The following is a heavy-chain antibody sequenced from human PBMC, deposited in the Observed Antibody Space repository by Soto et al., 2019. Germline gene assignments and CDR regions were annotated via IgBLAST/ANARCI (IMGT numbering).Heavy chain of an antibody. Sequence: GGSLRLSCAASGFTFSSYWMHWVRQAPGKGLVWVSRINSDGSSTSYADSVKGRFTISRDNAKNTLYLQMNSLRAEDTAVYYCARDFRYCSGGSCSYNAFDIWGQGTMVTVSS. CDR1: GFTFSSYW. CDR3: ARDFRYCSGGSCSYNAFDI. V-gene: IGHV3-74*01. J-gene: IGHJ3*02. D-gene: IGHD2-15*01. CDR2: INSDGSST.